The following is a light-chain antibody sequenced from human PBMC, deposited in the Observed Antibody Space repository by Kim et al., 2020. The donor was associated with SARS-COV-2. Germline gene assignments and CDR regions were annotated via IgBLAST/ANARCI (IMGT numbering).Light chain of an antibody. V-gene: IGKV3-20*01. CDR2: GAS. CDR1: QSVYTTY. Sequence: LSPGERATLSCRASQSVYTTYIAWYHQKPGQSPRLLIYGASNRATGILDRFRGSGSGTDFTLTISRLVSEDIGVYFCQQYGDSVTFGQGTKVDIK. J-gene: IGKJ1*01. CDR3: QQYGDSVT.